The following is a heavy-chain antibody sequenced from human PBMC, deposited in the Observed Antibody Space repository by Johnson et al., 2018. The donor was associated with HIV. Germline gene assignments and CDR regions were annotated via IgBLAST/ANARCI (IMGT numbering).Heavy chain of an antibody. CDR1: GFTFSSYA. Sequence: QVQVVESGGGVVQPGRSLRVSCAASGFTFSSYAMHWVRQAPGKGLEWVAVIAYDGSNKYYADSVKGRFTISRDNSKNTLYLQMNSLRAEDTAVYYCARDRAWGDNVVVAAYGAFDIWGQGTMVTVSS. D-gene: IGHD2-15*01. V-gene: IGHV3-30*04. J-gene: IGHJ3*02. CDR2: IAYDGSNK. CDR3: ARDRAWGDNVVVAAYGAFDI.